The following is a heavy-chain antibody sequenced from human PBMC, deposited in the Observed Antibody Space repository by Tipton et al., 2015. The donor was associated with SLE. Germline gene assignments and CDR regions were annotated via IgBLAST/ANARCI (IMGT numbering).Heavy chain of an antibody. CDR3: ARGGGSPSY. Sequence: TQSLTCTVSGGSISSSSYYWGWIRQPPGKGLEWIGYIYFTGSTNYNPSLKSRVTISVDMSKNQFSLKLTSVTAADTAVYYCARGGGSPSYWGQGTLVTVSS. CDR1: GGSISSSSYY. V-gene: IGHV4-61*05. CDR2: IYFTGST. J-gene: IGHJ4*02. D-gene: IGHD2-15*01.